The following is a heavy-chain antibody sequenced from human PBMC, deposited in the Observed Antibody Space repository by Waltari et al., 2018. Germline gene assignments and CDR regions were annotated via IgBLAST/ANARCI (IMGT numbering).Heavy chain of an antibody. V-gene: IGHV4-59*11. CDR1: GGSISSHS. CDR2: IYYSGST. J-gene: IGHJ4*02. D-gene: IGHD4-4*01. Sequence: QVQLQESGPGLVKPSETLSLTCTVSGGSISSHSWSWIRQPPGKGLEWIGYIYYSGSTNYNPSLKSRVTISVDTSKNQFSLKLSSVTAADTAVYYCARGGDYSKYWGQGTLVTVSS. CDR3: ARGGDYSKY.